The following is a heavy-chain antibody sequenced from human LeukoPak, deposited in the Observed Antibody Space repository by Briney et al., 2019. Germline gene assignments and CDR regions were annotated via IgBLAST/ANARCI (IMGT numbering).Heavy chain of an antibody. CDR3: ARGAGVVYCSSTSCYSFDY. D-gene: IGHD2-2*01. CDR2: IYYSGST. CDR1: GGSISSGGYY. V-gene: IGHV4-31*03. J-gene: IGHJ4*02. Sequence: TLSLTCTVSGGSISSGGYYWSWIRQHPGKGLEWIGYIYYSGSTYYNPSLKSRVTISVDTSKNQFSLKLSSVTAADTAVYYCARGAGVVYCSSTSCYSFDYWGQGTLVTVSS.